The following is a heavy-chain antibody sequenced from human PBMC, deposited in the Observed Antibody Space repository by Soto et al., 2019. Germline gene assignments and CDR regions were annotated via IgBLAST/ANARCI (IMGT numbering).Heavy chain of an antibody. J-gene: IGHJ4*02. Sequence: GGSLRLSCAASGFTFSSYGMHWVRQAPGKGLEWVAVISYDGSNKYYADSVKGRFTISRDNSKNTLYLQMNSLRAEDTAVYYCAKDLSLYYYDSSGYHGGWDYWGQGTLVTVSS. CDR1: GFTFSSYG. CDR2: ISYDGSNK. V-gene: IGHV3-30*18. D-gene: IGHD3-22*01. CDR3: AKDLSLYYYDSSGYHGGWDY.